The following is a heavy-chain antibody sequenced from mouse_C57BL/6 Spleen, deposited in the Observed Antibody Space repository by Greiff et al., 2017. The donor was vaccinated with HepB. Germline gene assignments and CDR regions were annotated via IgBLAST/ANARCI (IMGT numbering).Heavy chain of an antibody. Sequence: QVQLQQSGAELVKPGASVKLSCKASGYTFTEYTIHWVKQRSGQGLEWIGWFYPGSGSIKYNEKFKDKATLTADKSSSTVYMELSRLTSEDSAVYFCARHEDRDYDDGDWYFDVWGTGTTVTVSS. D-gene: IGHD2-4*01. CDR1: GYTFTEYT. CDR2: FYPGSGSI. CDR3: ARHEDRDYDDGDWYFDV. V-gene: IGHV1-62-2*01. J-gene: IGHJ1*03.